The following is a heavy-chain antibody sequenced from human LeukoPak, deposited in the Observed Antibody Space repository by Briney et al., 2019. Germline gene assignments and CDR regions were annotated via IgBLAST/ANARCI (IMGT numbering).Heavy chain of an antibody. D-gene: IGHD6-19*01. Sequence: PSETLSLTCTVSGGSISSYYWSWIRQPPGKGLEWIGEIYHSGSTNYNPSLKSRVTISVDKSKNQFSLKLSSVTAADTAVYYCASLPLAYGYSSGWGYFDYWGQGTLVTVSS. J-gene: IGHJ4*02. V-gene: IGHV4-59*12. CDR3: ASLPLAYGYSSGWGYFDY. CDR2: IYHSGST. CDR1: GGSISSYY.